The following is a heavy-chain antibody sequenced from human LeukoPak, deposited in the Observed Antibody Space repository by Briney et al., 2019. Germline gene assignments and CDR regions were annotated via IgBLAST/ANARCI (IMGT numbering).Heavy chain of an antibody. Sequence: KPSETLSLTCTVSGGSMSSYYWSFIRQPAGKGLEWIGRIHTSWTTYYNPSLKSRVTMSVDTSRNQFSLRLTSVTAADTAVYYCARGDYYDGGGRNWFDPWGQETLVTVSS. V-gene: IGHV4-4*07. CDR1: GGSMSSYY. D-gene: IGHD3-16*01. J-gene: IGHJ5*02. CDR2: IHTSWTT. CDR3: ARGDYYDGGGRNWFDP.